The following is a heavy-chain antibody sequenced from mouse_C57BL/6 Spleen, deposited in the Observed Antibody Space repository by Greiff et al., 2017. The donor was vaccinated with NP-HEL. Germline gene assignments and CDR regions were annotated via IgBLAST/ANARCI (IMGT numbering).Heavy chain of an antibody. CDR1: GFTFSSYA. D-gene: IGHD2-2*01. CDR3: ARGMGGYDYFDD. Sequence: EVMLVESGGGLVKPGGSLKLSCAASGFTFSSYAMSWVRQTPEKRLEWVATISDGGSYTYYPDNVKGRFTISRDNAKNNLYLQMSHLKSEDTAMYYCARGMGGYDYFDDWGQGTTLTVSS. J-gene: IGHJ2*01. V-gene: IGHV5-4*03. CDR2: ISDGGSYT.